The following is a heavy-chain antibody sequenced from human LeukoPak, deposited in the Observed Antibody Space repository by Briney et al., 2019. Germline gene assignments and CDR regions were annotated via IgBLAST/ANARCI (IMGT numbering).Heavy chain of an antibody. V-gene: IGHV4-59*01. J-gene: IGHJ4*02. CDR3: ARVLNSASKVFDY. D-gene: IGHD6-6*01. CDR1: GGSMSSYY. Sequence: SETLSLTCTVSGGSMSSYYWSWIRQPPGKGLEWIGYIFYSGNTDCNSSLKSRVTISVDTSKNQFSLKVSSVTAADTAVYYCARVLNSASKVFDYWGQGILVTVSS. CDR2: IFYSGNT.